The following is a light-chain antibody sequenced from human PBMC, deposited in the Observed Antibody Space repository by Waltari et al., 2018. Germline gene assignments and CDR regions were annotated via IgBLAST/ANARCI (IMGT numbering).Light chain of an antibody. J-gene: IGKJ1*01. CDR1: QSISRP. CDR3: QQYVSLPAT. CDR2: DAS. V-gene: IGKV3-20*01. Sequence: GERATLSCRASQSISRPLAWYQQKPGQAPRLLIYDASTRATGIPDRFSGSGSGTDFSLTISRLEPEDSAVYYCQQYVSLPATFGQGTKVEIK.